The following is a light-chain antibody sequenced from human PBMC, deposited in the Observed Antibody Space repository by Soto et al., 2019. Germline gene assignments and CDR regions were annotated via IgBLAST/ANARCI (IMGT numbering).Light chain of an antibody. CDR3: QQYGSSQFT. Sequence: DIVLTQSPGTLSLSPGERATLSCRASQSVSSNLAWYQQKPGQAPRLLIYGASSRATGIPDRFSGSGSGTDFTLTIRRLGPEDSAVYYCQQYGSSQFTFGPGTKVDIK. CDR1: QSVSSN. V-gene: IGKV3-20*01. J-gene: IGKJ3*01. CDR2: GAS.